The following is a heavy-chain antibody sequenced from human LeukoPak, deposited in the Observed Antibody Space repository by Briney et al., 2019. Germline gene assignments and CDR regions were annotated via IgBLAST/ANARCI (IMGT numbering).Heavy chain of an antibody. CDR2: INHSGST. CDR3: ARVDFWSGYYNNWFDP. CDR1: GGSFSGYY. D-gene: IGHD3-3*01. J-gene: IGHJ5*02. V-gene: IGHV4-34*01. Sequence: SETLSLTCAVYGGSFSGYYWSWIRQSPGKGLEWIGEINHSGSTNYNPSLKSRVTISVDTSKNQFSLKLSSVTAADTAVYYCARVDFWSGYYNNWFDPWGQGTLVTVSS.